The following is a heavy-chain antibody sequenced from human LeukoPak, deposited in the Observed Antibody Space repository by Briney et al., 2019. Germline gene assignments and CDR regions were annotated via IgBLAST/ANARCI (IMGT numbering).Heavy chain of an antibody. CDR3: AKDRARGRVSRYFDY. CDR1: GFTFSSYS. J-gene: IGHJ4*02. D-gene: IGHD2-8*01. Sequence: GGSLRLSCAASGFTFSSYSMNWVRQAPGKGLEWVSAISGSGGSTYYADSVKGRFTISRDNSKNTLYLQMNSLRAEDTAVYYCAKDRARGRVSRYFDYWGQGTLVTVSS. V-gene: IGHV3-23*01. CDR2: ISGSGGST.